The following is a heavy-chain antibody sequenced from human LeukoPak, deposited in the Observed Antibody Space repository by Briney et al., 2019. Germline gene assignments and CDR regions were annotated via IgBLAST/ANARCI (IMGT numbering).Heavy chain of an antibody. V-gene: IGHV1-8*01. CDR2: MKPNSGNT. D-gene: IGHD2-15*01. Sequence: ASVKVSCKASVYTFTSYDIGWVRQATGQGLEWMGWMKPNSGNTGYAQKFQGRVTMTRNTSISTAYMELSSLRSEDTAVYYCARAGGYCGRISCPYYFDYWGQGSLVAVSS. CDR3: ARAGGYCGRISCPYYFDY. J-gene: IGHJ4*02. CDR1: VYTFTSYD.